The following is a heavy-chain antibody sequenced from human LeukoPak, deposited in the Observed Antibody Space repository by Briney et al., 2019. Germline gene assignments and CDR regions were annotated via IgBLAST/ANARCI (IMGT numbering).Heavy chain of an antibody. V-gene: IGHV4-38-2*01. CDR2: IHPSGTT. J-gene: IGHJ4*02. D-gene: IGHD4-17*01. CDR1: GFSISLGYY. Sequence: SETLSLTCDVSGFSISLGYYWVWIRQPAGQGLEWIGSIHPSGTTFYNSSLNSRITMTIDAPKNQFSLKLSSVTAADTAVYYCARVPDYGDYEGNFDYWGQGTLVTVSS. CDR3: ARVPDYGDYEGNFDY.